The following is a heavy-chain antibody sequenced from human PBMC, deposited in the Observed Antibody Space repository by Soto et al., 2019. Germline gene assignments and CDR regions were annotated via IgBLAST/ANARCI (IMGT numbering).Heavy chain of an antibody. CDR1: GGSISSGNYY. V-gene: IGHV4-30-4*01. CDR2: IYYNGNT. Sequence: TSETLSLTCTVSGGSISSGNYYWTWIRQPPGKGLEYIGYIYYNGNTYYNPSLKSRVTISVDTSKNQFSLKLSSVTAADTAVYYCARDTIPTYYLDYWGQGTLVTVSS. D-gene: IGHD3-9*01. J-gene: IGHJ4*02. CDR3: ARDTIPTYYLDY.